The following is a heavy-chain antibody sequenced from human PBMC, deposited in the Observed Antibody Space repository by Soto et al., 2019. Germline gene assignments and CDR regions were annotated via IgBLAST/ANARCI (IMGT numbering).Heavy chain of an antibody. CDR2: IYTSGST. CDR3: ARASGPLGSYYNRCACDY. Sequence: QVQLQESGPGLVKPSETLSLTCTVSGGSISSYYWSWIRQLAGMGLEWLARIYTSGSTNYNPSHKSRVNVSVDTSKNQFPLKLSSETAAVTAVYYCARASGPLGSYYNRCACDYWGQGTMVTVSS. D-gene: IGHD3-10*01. CDR1: GGSISSYY. V-gene: IGHV4-4*07. J-gene: IGHJ3*01.